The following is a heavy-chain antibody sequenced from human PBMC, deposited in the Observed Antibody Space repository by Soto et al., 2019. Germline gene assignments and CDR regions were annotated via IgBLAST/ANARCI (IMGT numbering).Heavy chain of an antibody. CDR2: IIPIFGTA. Sequence: QVQLVQSGAEVKKPGSSVKVSCKASGGTFSSYAISWVRQAPGQGLEWMGGIIPIFGTANYAQKFQGRVTITADESTSPAYLELSSFRSENTALYYCAGQMGVTGTYELYDGMNVWRHGTTVTVS. V-gene: IGHV1-69*12. CDR3: AGQMGVTGTYELYDGMNV. CDR1: GGTFSSYA. D-gene: IGHD1-7*01. J-gene: IGHJ6*01.